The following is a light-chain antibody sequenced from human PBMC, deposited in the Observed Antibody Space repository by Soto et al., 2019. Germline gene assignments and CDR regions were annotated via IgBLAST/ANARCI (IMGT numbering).Light chain of an antibody. CDR1: QSVSSNN. J-gene: IGKJ5*01. Sequence: EIVLTQSPGTLSLSPGETVTLSCRASQSVSSNNLAWYLQKPGQTPRLLIYGASSRATGIPDRFSGSGSGTDFTLTISRLEPEDFAVYYCQQYDNSITFGQGTRLEIE. CDR2: GAS. V-gene: IGKV3-20*01. CDR3: QQYDNSIT.